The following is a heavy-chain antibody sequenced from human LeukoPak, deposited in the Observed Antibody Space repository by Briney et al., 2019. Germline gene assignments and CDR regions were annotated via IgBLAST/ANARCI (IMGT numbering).Heavy chain of an antibody. Sequence: SQTLSLTCTVSGGSISSGGYYWSWIRQHPGKGLEWIGYIYYSGSTNYSPSLKSRVTISVDKSKNQFSLKLSSVTAADTAVYYCARDGRAMDYDFWSGANWFDPWGQGTLVTVSS. D-gene: IGHD3-3*01. V-gene: IGHV4-31*03. CDR3: ARDGRAMDYDFWSGANWFDP. CDR1: GGSISSGGYY. CDR2: IYYSGST. J-gene: IGHJ5*02.